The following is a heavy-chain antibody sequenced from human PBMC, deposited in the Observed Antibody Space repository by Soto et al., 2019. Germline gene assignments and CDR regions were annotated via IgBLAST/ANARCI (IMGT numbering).Heavy chain of an antibody. V-gene: IGHV3-74*01. CDR1: GFAFSSYW. J-gene: IGHJ4*02. D-gene: IGHD1-7*01. CDR3: AKDMNSVPEY. Sequence: GGSLRLSCAASGFAFSSYWMYWVRQAPGKGLVWVSRIKTDGSITSYADSVKGRFTVSRDNARDMLYLQMNSLRAEDTAVYYCAKDMNSVPEYWGQGTLVTFSS. CDR2: IKTDGSIT.